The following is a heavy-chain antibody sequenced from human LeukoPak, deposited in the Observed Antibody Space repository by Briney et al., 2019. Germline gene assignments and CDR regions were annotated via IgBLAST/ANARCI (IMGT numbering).Heavy chain of an antibody. J-gene: IGHJ5*02. CDR2: ISTYSENT. CDR1: GYIFNTYG. V-gene: IGHV1-18*01. Sequence: GASVRVSCKASGYIFNTYGINWVRQAPGRGLEWMGRISTYSENTNYAQKLQGRVTMTTDTSTSTAYMELRSLRSDDTAVYYCARAAGTRPGWFDPWGQGTLVTVSS. D-gene: IGHD1-1*01. CDR3: ARAAGTRPGWFDP.